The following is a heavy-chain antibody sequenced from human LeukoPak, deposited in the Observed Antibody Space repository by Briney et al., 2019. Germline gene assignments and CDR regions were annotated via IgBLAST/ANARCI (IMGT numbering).Heavy chain of an antibody. CDR1: GFTFSSYV. Sequence: GGSLRLSCAASGFTFSSYVMNWVRQAPGKGLEWVSYITAGGSGIYYADSVKGRFTISRDNAKNSLYLQMNSLRAEDTAVYYCAREKDYYDSSGYPRGDAFDIWGHGTTVTVST. CDR2: ITAGGSGI. D-gene: IGHD3-22*01. CDR3: AREKDYYDSSGYPRGDAFDI. J-gene: IGHJ3*02. V-gene: IGHV3-48*03.